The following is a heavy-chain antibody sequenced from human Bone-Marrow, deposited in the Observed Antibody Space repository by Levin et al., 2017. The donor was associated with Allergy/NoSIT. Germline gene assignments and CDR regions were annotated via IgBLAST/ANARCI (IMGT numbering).Heavy chain of an antibody. CDR2: ISGGSSRI. CDR3: ASWAMFYYDGSDFDYFYYGMDV. Sequence: GGSLRLSRAASGLSFSNYDMNWVRQAPGKGLEWVSSISGGSSRIYYADSVKGRFTISRDNAKNSLYLQMNSLRVEDTAVYYCASWAMFYYDGSDFDYFYYGMDVWGQGTTVTVSS. CDR1: GLSFSNYD. J-gene: IGHJ6*02. D-gene: IGHD3-16*01. V-gene: IGHV3-21*06.